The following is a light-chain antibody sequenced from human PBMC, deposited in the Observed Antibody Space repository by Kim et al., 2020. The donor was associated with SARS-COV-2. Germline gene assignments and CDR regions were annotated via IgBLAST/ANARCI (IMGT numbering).Light chain of an antibody. CDR3: QSYDTNSVI. J-gene: IGLJ2*01. V-gene: IGLV6-57*03. Sequence: NFMLTQPHSVSESPGNTVTISCSRSGGSIANNFVQWYQQRPGGAPTAVIYEDSQRPSGVPDRFSGSIDSSSNSASLTISGLKTEDEADYYCQSYDTNSVIFGGGTQLTVL. CDR2: EDS. CDR1: GGSIANNF.